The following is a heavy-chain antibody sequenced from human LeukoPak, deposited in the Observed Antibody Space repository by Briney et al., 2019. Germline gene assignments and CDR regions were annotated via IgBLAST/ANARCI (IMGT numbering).Heavy chain of an antibody. CDR3: AGQHDTNGYYFY. CDR1: GNSISSGYY. D-gene: IGHD3-22*01. CDR2: IYHTGGT. V-gene: IGHV4-38-2*01. J-gene: IGHJ4*02. Sequence: SETLSLTCAVTGNSISSGYYWGWIRPPPGKGLEWIGSIYHTGGTYYNPSLKSRITISVDTSKNRFSLKLSSVTAADTAVYYCAGQHDTNGYYFYWGQGTLVTVSS.